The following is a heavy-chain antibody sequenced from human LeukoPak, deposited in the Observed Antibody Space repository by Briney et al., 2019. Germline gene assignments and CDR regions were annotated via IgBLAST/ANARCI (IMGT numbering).Heavy chain of an antibody. CDR3: ARVIDYYDSSGLLN. D-gene: IGHD3-22*01. J-gene: IGHJ4*02. Sequence: GGSLRLSCAASGFTFSSYSMNWVRQAPGKGLEWVSSISSSSYIYYADSVKGRFTISRDNAKNSLYLQMNSLRAEDTAVYYCARVIDYYDSSGLLNWGQGTLVTVSS. CDR2: ISSSSYI. V-gene: IGHV3-21*01. CDR1: GFTFSSYS.